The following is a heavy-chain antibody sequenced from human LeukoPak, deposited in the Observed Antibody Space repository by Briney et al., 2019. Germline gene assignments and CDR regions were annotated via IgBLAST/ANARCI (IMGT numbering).Heavy chain of an antibody. J-gene: IGHJ2*01. Sequence: SETLSLTCAVYGGSFSGYYWSWIRQPPGKGLEWIGYIYYSGSTNYNPSLKSRVTISVDTSKNQFSLKLSSVTAADTAVYYCARHPSEWELPYWYFDLWGRGTLVTVSS. CDR2: IYYSGST. CDR1: GGSFSGYY. D-gene: IGHD1-26*01. CDR3: ARHPSEWELPYWYFDL. V-gene: IGHV4-59*08.